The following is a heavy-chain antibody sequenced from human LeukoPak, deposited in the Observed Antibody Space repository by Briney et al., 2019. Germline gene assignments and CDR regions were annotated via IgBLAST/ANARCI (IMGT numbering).Heavy chain of an antibody. Sequence: SETLSLTCTVSGGSISSSNYYWGWIRQPPGKGLEWIGSIYYSGSTYYNPSLKSRVTISVDTSKNQFSLKLSSATAADTAVYYCARHTPTVIDDAFDIWGQGTMVTVSS. CDR1: GGSISSSNYY. CDR3: ARHTPTVIDDAFDI. V-gene: IGHV4-39*01. CDR2: IYYSGST. J-gene: IGHJ3*02. D-gene: IGHD2-21*01.